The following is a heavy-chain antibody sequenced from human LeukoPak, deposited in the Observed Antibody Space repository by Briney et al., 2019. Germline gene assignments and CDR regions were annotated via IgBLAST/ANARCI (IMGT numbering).Heavy chain of an antibody. V-gene: IGHV1-8*01. CDR1: GYTFTSYD. D-gene: IGHD2-2*02. CDR2: MNPNSGNT. Sequence: ASVKVSCKASGYTFTSYDINWVRQATGQGLEWMGWMNPNSGNTGYAQKFQGRVTMTRSTSISTAYMELSSLRSEDTAVYYCARAQYCSSTSCYIITGDLDYWGQGTLVTVSS. CDR3: ARAQYCSSTSCYIITGDLDY. J-gene: IGHJ4*02.